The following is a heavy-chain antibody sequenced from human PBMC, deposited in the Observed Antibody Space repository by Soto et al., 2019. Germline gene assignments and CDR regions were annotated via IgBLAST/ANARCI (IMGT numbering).Heavy chain of an antibody. D-gene: IGHD3-22*01. CDR1: GGSISNFY. CDR3: ARATFFRKGYYDATDYYYFDY. Sequence: PSETLSLTCTVSGGSISNFYWSLIRQPPGTGLEWIGFISYNGITNYNPSLKSRVAISVDTSKTQFSLHLNSVTAADTAVYYCARATFFRKGYYDATDYYYFDYWGQGTLVTVS. CDR2: ISYNGIT. J-gene: IGHJ4*02. V-gene: IGHV4-59*01.